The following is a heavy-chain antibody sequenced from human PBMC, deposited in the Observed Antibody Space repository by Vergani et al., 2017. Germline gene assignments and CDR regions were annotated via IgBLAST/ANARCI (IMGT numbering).Heavy chain of an antibody. CDR1: GDAISRDTYS. J-gene: IGHJ6*03. Sequence: QLQLQESDSRLVNPSQTLSLTCTLSGDAISRDTYSWNWVRQPPGKPLEWIGSVYYSGTNYYNPSLGVRVTMSIDKSKNHFSLTLTSVTAADSAFYFCARGQTGYSRDWSTYCCYMDVWGKGTTVTVSS. V-gene: IGHV4-30-2*01. D-gene: IGHD3/OR15-3a*01. CDR3: ARGQTGYSRDWSTYCCYMDV. CDR2: VYYSGTN.